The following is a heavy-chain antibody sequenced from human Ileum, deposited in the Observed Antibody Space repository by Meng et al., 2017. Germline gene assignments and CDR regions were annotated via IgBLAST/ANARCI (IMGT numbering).Heavy chain of an antibody. Sequence: QVPLTGSGPGLGRPSETLSLTCAASGGSVSGRSYYWTWIRQPSGKGLEWIGYVFDSGTTKYNPSLSSRVTISSDTSKNRFSLELTSVTAADTAVYYCATDVYGDGLAYLDHWGQGSLVTVSS. V-gene: IGHV4-61*01. J-gene: IGHJ4*02. D-gene: IGHD4-17*01. CDR1: GGSVSGRSYY. CDR3: ATDVYGDGLAYLDH. CDR2: VFDSGTT.